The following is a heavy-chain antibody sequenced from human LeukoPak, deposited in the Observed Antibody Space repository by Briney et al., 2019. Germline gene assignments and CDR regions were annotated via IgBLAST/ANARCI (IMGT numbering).Heavy chain of an antibody. V-gene: IGHV1-2*02. CDR3: ARVGGLSVYYDSSGYYVY. D-gene: IGHD3-22*01. CDR1: GGTFSNYG. Sequence: GASVKVSCKASGGTFSNYGISWVRQAPGQGLEWMGWINPNSGGTNYAQKFQGRVTMTRDTSISTAYMELSRLRSDDTAVYYCARVGGLSVYYDSSGYYVYWGQGTLVTVSS. J-gene: IGHJ4*02. CDR2: INPNSGGT.